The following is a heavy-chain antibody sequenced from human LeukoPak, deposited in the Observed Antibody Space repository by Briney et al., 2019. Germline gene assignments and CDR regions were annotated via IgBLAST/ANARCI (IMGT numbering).Heavy chain of an antibody. D-gene: IGHD1-26*01. CDR2: IYYSGST. Sequence: PSETLSLTCTVSGGSISSSSYYWGWIRQPPGKGLEWIGSIYYSGSTYYNPSLKSRVTISVDTSKNQFSLKLSSVTAADTAVYYCARVIGAGSYYGVVWFDPWGQGTLVTVSS. J-gene: IGHJ5*02. CDR1: GGSISSSSYY. V-gene: IGHV4-39*01. CDR3: ARVIGAGSYYGVVWFDP.